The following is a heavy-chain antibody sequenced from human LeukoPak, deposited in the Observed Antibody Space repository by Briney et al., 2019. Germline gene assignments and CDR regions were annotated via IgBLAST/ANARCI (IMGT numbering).Heavy chain of an antibody. CDR3: ARVVGLIAAAGTVDAFDI. J-gene: IGHJ3*02. V-gene: IGHV1-2*02. CDR1: GYTFTGYY. Sequence: ASVKVSCKASGYTFTGYYMHWVRQAPGQGLEWMGWINPNSGGTNYAQKFRGRVTMTRDTSISTAYMELSRLRSDDTAVYYCARVVGLIAAAGTVDAFDIWGQGTMVTVSS. CDR2: INPNSGGT. D-gene: IGHD6-13*01.